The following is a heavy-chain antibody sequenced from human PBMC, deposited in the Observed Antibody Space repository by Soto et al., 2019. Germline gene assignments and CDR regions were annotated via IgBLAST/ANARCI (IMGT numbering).Heavy chain of an antibody. D-gene: IGHD3-22*01. CDR2: IYYSGST. Sequence: PSATLSLTSTVSGGSISSYYWSCIRQPPGKGLEWIGYIYYSGSTNYNPSLKSRVTISVDTSKNQFSLKLSSVTAADTAVYYCARDMIAHDAFDIWGQGTMVTVSS. J-gene: IGHJ3*02. CDR1: GGSISSYY. CDR3: ARDMIAHDAFDI. V-gene: IGHV4-59*01.